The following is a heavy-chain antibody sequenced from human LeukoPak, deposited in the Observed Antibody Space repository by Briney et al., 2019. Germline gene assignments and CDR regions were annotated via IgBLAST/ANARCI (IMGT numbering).Heavy chain of an antibody. CDR3: AGYDHTNYLAY. Sequence: GGSLRLSCAASGFTFDDYGMSWVRHAPGKGLEWVSGIHWDGGSTGYADSVKSRFTISRDSAKNSLYLQMNSLRAEDTALYYCAGYDHTNYLAYWGQGILVTVSS. V-gene: IGHV3-20*04. J-gene: IGHJ4*02. D-gene: IGHD1-14*01. CDR2: IHWDGGST. CDR1: GFTFDDYG.